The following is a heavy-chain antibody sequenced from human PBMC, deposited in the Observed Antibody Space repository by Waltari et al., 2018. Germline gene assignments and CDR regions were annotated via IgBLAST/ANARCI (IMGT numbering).Heavy chain of an antibody. D-gene: IGHD6-13*01. CDR2: VYTSGST. J-gene: IGHJ3*02. V-gene: IGHV4-4*07. CDR1: GGPISSYY. Sequence: QVQLQESGPGLVKPSETLSLTCTVSGGPISSYYWSWNRQSAGKGLEWIGHVYTSGSTSYAPSLKNRVIMSVDTSKNQFSLKMSSVTAADSAVYYCARDQRAATAFDIWGQGTMVTVSS. CDR3: ARDQRAATAFDI.